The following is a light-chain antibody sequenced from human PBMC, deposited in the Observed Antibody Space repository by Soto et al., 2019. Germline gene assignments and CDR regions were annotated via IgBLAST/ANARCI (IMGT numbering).Light chain of an antibody. CDR2: RDS. J-gene: IGLJ2*01. CDR3: QVLDSSTDVV. Sequence: SYELTQPLSVSVALGQTARITCGGNNIGSKNEHWYQQKPGQAPLLVIYRDSNRPSGIPEGFSGSNSGNTATLTISSALAVDEADYYCQVLDSSTDVVFGGGTKLTVL. CDR1: NIGSKN. V-gene: IGLV3-9*01.